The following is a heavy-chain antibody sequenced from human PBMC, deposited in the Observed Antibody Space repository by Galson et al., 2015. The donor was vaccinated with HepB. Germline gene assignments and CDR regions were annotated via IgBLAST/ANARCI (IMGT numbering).Heavy chain of an antibody. D-gene: IGHD3-10*01. CDR2: IDPSDSYT. CDR1: GYTFTAFW. CDR3: ASRYSYFRSVTWYNVADY. J-gene: IGHJ4*02. Sequence: QSGAEVKKPGESLRISCKASGYTFTAFWITWVRQIPGKGLEWMGRIDPSDSYTDYSPSFRGHVTFSADKSITPASLQWSSLKASDTAMYYCASRYSYFRSVTWYNVADYWGQGTMVTVSS. V-gene: IGHV5-10-1*01.